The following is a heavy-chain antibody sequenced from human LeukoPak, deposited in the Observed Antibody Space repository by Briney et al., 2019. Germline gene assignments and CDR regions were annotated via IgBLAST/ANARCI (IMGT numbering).Heavy chain of an antibody. CDR3: LRSHWAS. J-gene: IGHJ5*02. D-gene: IGHD7-27*01. CDR2: IHYSGST. V-gene: IGHV4-39*01. CDR1: GGSISSSGYL. Sequence: SETLSLTCTVFGGSISSSGYLWGWIRQPPGKGLELIGNIHYSGSTYYNPSLKSRVTISVHTPKNQLCLKVSSVTAADTAVYYCLRSHWASWGRGTLVTVS.